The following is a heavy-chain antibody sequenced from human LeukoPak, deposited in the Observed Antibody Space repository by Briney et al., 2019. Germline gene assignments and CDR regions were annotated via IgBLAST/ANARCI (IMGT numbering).Heavy chain of an antibody. V-gene: IGHV3-33*01. Sequence: GRSLRLSCAASGFSFSNYGMHWVRQAPGKGLEWVANIWYDGTNKYYADAVKRRFTISRDNSKNTLYLQMNSLRVEDTAVYYCARASAGVATIDYWGQGTLVTVSA. D-gene: IGHD5-12*01. CDR3: ARASAGVATIDY. CDR1: GFSFSNYG. CDR2: IWYDGTNK. J-gene: IGHJ4*02.